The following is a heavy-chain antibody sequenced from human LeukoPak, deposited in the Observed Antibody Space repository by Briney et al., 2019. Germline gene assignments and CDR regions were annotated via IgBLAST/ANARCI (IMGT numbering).Heavy chain of an antibody. CDR2: INHSGST. D-gene: IGHD3-22*01. J-gene: IGHJ4*02. V-gene: IGHV4-34*01. CDR3: ARRYYDSSGSRRFDY. Sequence: SSETLSLTCAVYGGSFSGYYWNWIRQPPGKGLEWIGEINHSGSTNYNPSLESRVTISVDTSKNQFSLKLSSVTAADTAVYYCARRYYDSSGSRRFDYWGQGTLVTVSS. CDR1: GGSFSGYY.